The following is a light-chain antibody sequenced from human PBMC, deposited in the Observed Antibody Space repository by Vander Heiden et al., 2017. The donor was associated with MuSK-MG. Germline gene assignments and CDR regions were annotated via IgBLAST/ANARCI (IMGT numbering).Light chain of an antibody. CDR3: QQENNSPLT. J-gene: IGKJ4*01. CDR1: QSISSW. CDR2: KAS. V-gene: IGKV1-5*03. Sequence: DIQMTQSPSTLSASVGDTVTITCRASQSISSWLAWYQQKPGKVPKLVIYKASSLESGVPLRFSGSGSGTEFTLTISSLQPDDFATYYCQQENNSPLTFGGGTKVEIK.